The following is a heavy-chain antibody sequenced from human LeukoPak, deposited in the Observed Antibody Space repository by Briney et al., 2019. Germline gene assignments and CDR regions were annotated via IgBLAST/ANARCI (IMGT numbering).Heavy chain of an antibody. Sequence: SGGSLRLSCAASGFTFSSYGMHWVRQAPGKGLEWVAVISYDGSNKYYADSVKGRFTISRDNSKNTLYLQVNSLRAEDTAVYYCAKDSSRLNYYFDYWGQGTLVTVSS. J-gene: IGHJ4*02. D-gene: IGHD6-13*01. CDR3: AKDSSRLNYYFDY. CDR1: GFTFSSYG. V-gene: IGHV3-30*18. CDR2: ISYDGSNK.